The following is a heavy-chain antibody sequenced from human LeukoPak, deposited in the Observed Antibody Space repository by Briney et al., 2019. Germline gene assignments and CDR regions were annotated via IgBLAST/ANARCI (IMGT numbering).Heavy chain of an antibody. Sequence: GGSLRLSCAASGFTFDDYAMHWFRHAPGKGLEWVSLISWDGGSTYYADSVKGRFTISRDNSKNSLYLQMNSLRAEDTALYYCAKVRGYSSGWYVYDYWGQGTLVTVSS. CDR1: GFTFDDYA. D-gene: IGHD6-19*01. J-gene: IGHJ4*02. CDR3: AKVRGYSSGWYVYDY. V-gene: IGHV3-43D*03. CDR2: ISWDGGST.